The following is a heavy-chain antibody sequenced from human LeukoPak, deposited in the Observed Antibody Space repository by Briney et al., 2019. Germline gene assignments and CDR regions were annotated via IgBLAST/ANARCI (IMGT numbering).Heavy chain of an antibody. V-gene: IGHV4-59*12. J-gene: IGHJ4*02. CDR1: GGSISSYY. D-gene: IGHD3-22*01. Sequence: SETLSLTCTVSGGSISSYYWSWIRQPPGKGLEWIAYIYYSGSTNYNPSLKSRVTMSVDTSRNQFSLKLSSVTAADAAVYYCAINSGYYSPDTLDYWGQGTLVTVSS. CDR3: AINSGYYSPDTLDY. CDR2: IYYSGST.